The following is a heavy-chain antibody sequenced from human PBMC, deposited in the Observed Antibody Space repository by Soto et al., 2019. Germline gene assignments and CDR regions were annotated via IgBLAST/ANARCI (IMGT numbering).Heavy chain of an antibody. D-gene: IGHD3-16*01. CDR2: IFHSGST. CDR1: GDSISNVDYY. V-gene: IGHV4-30-4*01. CDR3: ARLFAYYDKEPGALDI. Sequence: PSETLSLTCTVSGDSISNVDYYWSWIRQPPGKGLEWIGYIFHSGSTYYNPSLKSRVSISIDTSENEFSLTLSSVTAADTAVFYCARLFAYYDKEPGALDIWGQGTMVTVS. J-gene: IGHJ3*02.